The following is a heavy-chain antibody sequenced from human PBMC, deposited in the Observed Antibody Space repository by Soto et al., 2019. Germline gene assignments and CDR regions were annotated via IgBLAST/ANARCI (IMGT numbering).Heavy chain of an antibody. CDR1: GYSISSGYY. D-gene: IGHD3-10*01. V-gene: IGHV4-38-2*01. CDR3: ARVGGYGMDV. J-gene: IGHJ6*02. Sequence: LSLTCAVSGYSISSGYYWGWIRQPPGKGLEWIGSIYHSGSTYYNPSLKSRVTISVDTSKNQFSLKLSSVTAADTAVYYCARVGGYGMDVWGQGTTVTVSS. CDR2: IYHSGST.